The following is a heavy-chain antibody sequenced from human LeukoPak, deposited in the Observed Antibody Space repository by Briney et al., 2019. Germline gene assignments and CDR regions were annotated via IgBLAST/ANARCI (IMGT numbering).Heavy chain of an antibody. CDR1: GGSIGRYY. CDR3: ARDWRYSSGWSDGLDI. CDR2: IFSSGST. D-gene: IGHD6-19*01. J-gene: IGHJ3*02. Sequence: SETLSLTCTVYGGSIGRYYWNWIRQSPGQGLEWVGYIFSSGSTNYNPSLLSRVTISLDTSRNQFSLKLSSVTAADTAVYYCARDWRYSSGWSDGLDIWGQGTMVTVSS. V-gene: IGHV4-59*01.